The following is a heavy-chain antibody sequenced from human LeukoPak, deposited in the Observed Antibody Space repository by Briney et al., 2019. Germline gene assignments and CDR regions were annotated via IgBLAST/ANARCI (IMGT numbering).Heavy chain of an antibody. V-gene: IGHV3-48*03. CDR1: GFTFSSYE. J-gene: IGHJ4*02. Sequence: GGSLRLSCLASGFTFSSYEMNWVRQAPGKGLEWVSYISISGNTIYYADSVKGRFTISRDNAKNSLYLQMNSLRAEDTAVYYCTTFYTRLTDYWGQGTLVTVSS. D-gene: IGHD2/OR15-2a*01. CDR2: ISISGNTI. CDR3: TTFYTRLTDY.